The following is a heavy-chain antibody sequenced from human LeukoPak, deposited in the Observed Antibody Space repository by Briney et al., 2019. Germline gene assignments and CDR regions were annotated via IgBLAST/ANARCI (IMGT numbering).Heavy chain of an antibody. CDR1: GYTFTSYD. CDR3: ARDQHTAMVTGFDP. D-gene: IGHD5-18*01. CDR2: MNPNSGNT. V-gene: IGHV1-8*01. Sequence: GASVKVSCKASGYTFTSYDINWVRQATGQGLEWMGWMNPNSGNTGYAQKFQGRVTMTRNTSISTAYVELSSLRSEDTAVYYCARDQHTAMVTGFDPWGQGTLVTVSS. J-gene: IGHJ5*02.